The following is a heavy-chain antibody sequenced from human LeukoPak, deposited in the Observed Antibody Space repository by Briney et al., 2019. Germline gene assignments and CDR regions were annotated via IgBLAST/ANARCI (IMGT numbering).Heavy chain of an antibody. J-gene: IGHJ4*02. CDR1: GFTFSSYA. CDR2: ISGSGGST. Sequence: GGSLRLSCAASGFTFSSYAMSWVRQGQGKGLEWVSAISGSGGSTYYADSVKGRFTISRDNTKNTLYLQMNSLRAEDTAVYYCAKYTAMVPPDYWGQGTLVTVSS. CDR3: AKYTAMVPPDY. D-gene: IGHD5-18*01. V-gene: IGHV3-23*01.